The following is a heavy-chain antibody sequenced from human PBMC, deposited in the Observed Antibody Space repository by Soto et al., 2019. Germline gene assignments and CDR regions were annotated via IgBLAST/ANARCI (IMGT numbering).Heavy chain of an antibody. D-gene: IGHD4-4*01. V-gene: IGHV3-7*01. J-gene: IGHJ5*02. CDR1: GFTFSDSW. CDR3: VRGGSNYAS. CDR2: IKPDESEK. Sequence: GSLRLSCTASGFTFSDSWMTWVRQAPGKGLEWVARIKPDESEKKYADSVKGRFSISRDNAKNSMYLQMDSLRGKDTAVYYCVRGGSNYASWGQGTLVTVSS.